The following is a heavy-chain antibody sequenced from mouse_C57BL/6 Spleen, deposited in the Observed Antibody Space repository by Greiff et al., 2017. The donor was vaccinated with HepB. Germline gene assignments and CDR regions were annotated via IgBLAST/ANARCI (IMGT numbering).Heavy chain of an antibody. D-gene: IGHD4-1*01. Sequence: EVKLMESGGGLVKPGGSLKLSCAASGFTFSDYGMHWVRQAPEKGLEWVAYISSGSSTIYYADTVKGRFPISRDNAKNTLFLQMTSLRSEDTAMYYCARGEAGGFDYWGQGTTLTVSS. CDR1: GFTFSDYG. CDR3: ARGEAGGFDY. J-gene: IGHJ2*01. V-gene: IGHV5-17*01. CDR2: ISSGSSTI.